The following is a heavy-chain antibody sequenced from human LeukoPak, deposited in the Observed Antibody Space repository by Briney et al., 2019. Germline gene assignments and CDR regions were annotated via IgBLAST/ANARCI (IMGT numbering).Heavy chain of an antibody. J-gene: IGHJ4*02. CDR2: IGIRGDT. CDR3: ARGGIQVSGIDEFDY. CDR1: GFNFIDYD. D-gene: IGHD6-19*01. Sequence: PGGSLRLYCAASGFNFIDYDMHWVRQGIGKGLEWGSAIGIRGDTHYSGSVKGRFTISRENAERSLYLQMNSLRAEDTAVYYCARGGIQVSGIDEFDYWGQGTLVTVSS. V-gene: IGHV3-13*01.